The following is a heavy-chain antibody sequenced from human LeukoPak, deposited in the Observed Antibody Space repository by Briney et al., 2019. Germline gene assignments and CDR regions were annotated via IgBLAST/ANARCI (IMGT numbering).Heavy chain of an antibody. J-gene: IGHJ4*02. CDR3: ARAFPLFGFSTRYYFDY. V-gene: IGHV4-34*01. CDR2: TNHSGST. CDR1: GGSFSGYY. Sequence: PSETLSLTCAVYGGSFSGYYWSWIRQPPGKGLEWIGETNHSGSTNYNPSLKSRVTISVDTSKNQFSLKLSSVTAADTAVYYCARAFPLFGFSTRYYFDYWGQGTLVTVSS. D-gene: IGHD3-16*01.